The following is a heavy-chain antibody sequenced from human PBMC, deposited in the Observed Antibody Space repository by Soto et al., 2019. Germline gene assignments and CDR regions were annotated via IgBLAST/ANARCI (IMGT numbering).Heavy chain of an antibody. CDR1: GYTFTSYG. V-gene: IGHV1-18*01. J-gene: IGHJ3*02. CDR2: SSACNGNT. Sequence: ASVKVACKASGYTFTSYGISWVLQAPGQRLEWMGWSSACNGNTNYSQKFQGRVTITTDTSTSTAYMELRSLRSEDTAVYYCARVHYYDRSAFDIWGQGTMVTVSS. D-gene: IGHD3-22*01. CDR3: ARVHYYDRSAFDI.